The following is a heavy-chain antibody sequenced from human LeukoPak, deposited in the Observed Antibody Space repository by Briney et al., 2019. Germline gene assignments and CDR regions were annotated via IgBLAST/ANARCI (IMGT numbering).Heavy chain of an antibody. CDR2: ISAYNGNT. J-gene: IGHJ1*01. Sequence: GASVKVSCKTSGYTYSSYGISWVRQAPGQGLEWMGWISAYNGNTKYAQKLQGRVTMTTDTSTSTAYMELRSLRSDDTAVYYCARDGYQPLDVTYFQHWGQGTLVTASS. CDR1: GYTYSSYG. V-gene: IGHV1-18*01. CDR3: ARDGYQPLDVTYFQH. D-gene: IGHD2-2*01.